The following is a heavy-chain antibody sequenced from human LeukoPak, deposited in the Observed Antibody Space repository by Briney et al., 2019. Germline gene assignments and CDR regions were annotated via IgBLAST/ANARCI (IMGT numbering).Heavy chain of an antibody. D-gene: IGHD3-10*01. CDR3: ARGGSRVWFRESYYMDV. J-gene: IGHJ6*03. V-gene: IGHV1-69*13. Sequence: SVKVSCKASGGTFSSYAISWVRQAPGQGLEWMGGIIPIFGTANYAQKFQGRVTITADESTSTAYMELSSLRSEDTAVYYCARGGSRVWFRESYYMDVWGKGTTVTISS. CDR1: GGTFSSYA. CDR2: IIPIFGTA.